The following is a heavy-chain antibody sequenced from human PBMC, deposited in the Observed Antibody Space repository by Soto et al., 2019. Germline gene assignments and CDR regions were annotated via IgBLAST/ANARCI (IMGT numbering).Heavy chain of an antibody. J-gene: IGHJ6*02. V-gene: IGHV4-61*01. CDR1: GGSVSSGSYY. Sequence: PSETLSLTCTVSGGSVSSGSYYWSWIRQPPGKGLEWIGYIYYSGSTNYNPSLKSRVTISVDTSKNQFSLRLSSVTAADTAVYYCARENFWGGLPYYYYGMDVWGQGTTVTVSS. CDR3: ARENFWGGLPYYYYGMDV. CDR2: IYYSGST. D-gene: IGHD3-3*01.